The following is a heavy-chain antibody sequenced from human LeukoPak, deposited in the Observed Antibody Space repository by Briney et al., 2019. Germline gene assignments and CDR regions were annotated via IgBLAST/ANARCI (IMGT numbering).Heavy chain of an antibody. J-gene: IGHJ6*02. CDR3: ARGYHSFDV. V-gene: IGHV3-72*01. CDR2: TRNKANSYTT. Sequence: GGSLRLSCAVSGFTFSDHYMDWVRQAPGKGLEWVGRTRNKANSYTTVYAASVQGRFTVSRDDTKNSLYLEMNSLKTEDTAVYYCARGYHSFDVWGQGTTVTVSS. CDR1: GFTFSDHY. D-gene: IGHD1-26*01.